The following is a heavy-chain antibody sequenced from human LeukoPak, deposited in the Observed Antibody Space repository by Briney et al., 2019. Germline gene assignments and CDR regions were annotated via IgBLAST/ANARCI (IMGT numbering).Heavy chain of an antibody. D-gene: IGHD1-26*01. CDR2: INHSGST. J-gene: IGHJ4*02. CDR3: ARGVGATSDFDY. V-gene: IGHV4-34*01. Sequence: PSETLSLTCAVYGGSFSGYYWSWIRQPPGKGLEWIGEINHSGSTNYNPSLKSRVTISVDKSKNQFSLKLSSVTAADTAVYYCARGVGATSDFDYWGQGTLVTVSS. CDR1: GGSFSGYY.